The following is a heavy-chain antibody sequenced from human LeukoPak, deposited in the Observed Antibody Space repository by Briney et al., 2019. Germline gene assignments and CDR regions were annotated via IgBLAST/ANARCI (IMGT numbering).Heavy chain of an antibody. Sequence: ASVKVSCKASGYTFTSYYMHWVRQAPGQGLEWMGIINPSGGSTSYAQKFQGRVTMTRDMSTSTVYMELSSLRSEDTAVYYCARDRYGPNYYGSGSDTGNWFDPWGQGTLVTVSS. J-gene: IGHJ5*02. D-gene: IGHD3-10*01. CDR3: ARDRYGPNYYGSGSDTGNWFDP. CDR2: INPSGGST. V-gene: IGHV1-46*01. CDR1: GYTFTSYY.